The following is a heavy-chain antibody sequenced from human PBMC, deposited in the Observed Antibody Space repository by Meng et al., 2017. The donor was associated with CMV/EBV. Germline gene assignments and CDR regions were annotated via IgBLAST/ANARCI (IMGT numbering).Heavy chain of an antibody. CDR1: GFTFSNYA. J-gene: IGHJ6*02. Sequence: GGSLRLSCAASGFTFSNYAMHWVRQAPGKGLEWVSAISGSGGSTYYADSVKGRFTISRDNSKNTLYLQMNSLRAEDTAVYYCAKGTISLTRRGVPYSSSSSRSSNYYYYGMDVWGQGTTVTVSS. CDR2: ISGSGGST. V-gene: IGHV3-23*01. CDR3: AKGTISLTRRGVPYSSSSSRSSNYYYYGMDV. D-gene: IGHD6-6*01.